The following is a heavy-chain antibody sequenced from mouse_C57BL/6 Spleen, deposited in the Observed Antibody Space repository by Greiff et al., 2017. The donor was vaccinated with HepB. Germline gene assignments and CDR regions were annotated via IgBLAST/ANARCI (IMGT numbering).Heavy chain of an antibody. CDR3: ARGNDYAFDY. Sequence: QVQLQQPGAELVRPGSSVKLSCKASGYTFTSYWMDWVKQRPGQGLEWIGNIYPSDSETHYNQKFKDKATLTVDKSSSTAYMQLSSLTSEDSAVYYCARGNDYAFDYWGQGTTLTVSS. V-gene: IGHV1-61*01. CDR2: IYPSDSET. CDR1: GYTFTSYW. J-gene: IGHJ2*01. D-gene: IGHD2-4*01.